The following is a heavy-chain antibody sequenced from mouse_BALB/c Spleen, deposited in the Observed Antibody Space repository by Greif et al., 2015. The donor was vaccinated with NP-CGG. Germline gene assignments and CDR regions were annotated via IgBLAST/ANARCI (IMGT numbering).Heavy chain of an antibody. CDR2: INPSTGYT. J-gene: IGHJ1*01. D-gene: IGHD5-1*01. V-gene: IGHV1-7*01. CDR1: GCTFTSYW. CDR3: AREYVYWFFDV. Sequence: VQLQQSGAELAKPGASVKMSCKASGCTFTSYWMHWVKQRPGQGLEWIGYINPSTGYTEYNQKFKDKATLTADKSSSTAYMQQSSVTSEVAAVYYCAREYVYWFFDVWGAGTSVAVAS.